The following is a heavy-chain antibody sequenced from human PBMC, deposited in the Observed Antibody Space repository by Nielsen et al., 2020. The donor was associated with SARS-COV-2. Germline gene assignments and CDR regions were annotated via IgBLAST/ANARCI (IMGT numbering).Heavy chain of an antibody. CDR1: GDSMSSYY. D-gene: IGHD5-12*01. J-gene: IGHJ4*02. CDR2: IYSSGST. V-gene: IGHV4-59*08. CDR3: ARLNVDDGHDY. Sequence: SETLSLTCSVSGDSMSSYYWIWIRQPPGKGLEWIGYIYSSGSTNYNPTLKSRVTISLDASKNQFSLKLSSVTAADTAVYYCARLNVDDGHDYWGQGTLVTVSS.